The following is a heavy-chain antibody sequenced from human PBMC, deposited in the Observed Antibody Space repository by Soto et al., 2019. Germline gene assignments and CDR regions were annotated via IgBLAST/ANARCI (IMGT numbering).Heavy chain of an antibody. V-gene: IGHV3-23*01. J-gene: IGHJ6*03. CDR2: ISGSAATT. Sequence: ESGGGLVQPGGSLRLSCAASGFTFRSYAMSWVRQAPGKGLEWVSAISGSAATTFYADSVKGRFTVSRDNSKNTLYLQMNSLRAEDTAVYYCARGPRYCSGYSCDYYMDVWGKGTTVTVSS. CDR1: GFTFRSYA. D-gene: IGHD2-15*01. CDR3: ARGPRYCSGYSCDYYMDV.